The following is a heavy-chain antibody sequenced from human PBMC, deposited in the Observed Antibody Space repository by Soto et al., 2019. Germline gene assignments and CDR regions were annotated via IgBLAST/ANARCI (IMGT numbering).Heavy chain of an antibody. D-gene: IGHD3-22*01. CDR2: IYTSGST. CDR1: GGSSSSYY. Sequence: SETLPVTCTVAGGSSSSYYWSWIRQPAGKGLEWIGRIYTSGSTNYNPSLKSRVTMSVDTSKNQFSLKLSSVTAADTAVYYCASCYYDSSGYCDFDYWGQGTLVTVSS. J-gene: IGHJ4*02. V-gene: IGHV4-4*07. CDR3: ASCYYDSSGYCDFDY.